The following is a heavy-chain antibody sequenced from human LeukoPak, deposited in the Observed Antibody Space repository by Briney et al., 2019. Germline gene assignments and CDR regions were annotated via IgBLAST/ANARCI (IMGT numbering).Heavy chain of an antibody. Sequence: GASVKVCCKASGYTFTSYYMHWVRQAPGQGLEWMGIINPSGGSTSYAQKFQGRVAMTRDMSTSTVYMELSSLRSEDTAVYYCARVSSRGGFDYWGQGTLVTVSS. CDR2: INPSGGST. D-gene: IGHD2/OR15-2a*01. J-gene: IGHJ4*02. V-gene: IGHV1-46*01. CDR3: ARVSSRGGFDY. CDR1: GYTFTSYY.